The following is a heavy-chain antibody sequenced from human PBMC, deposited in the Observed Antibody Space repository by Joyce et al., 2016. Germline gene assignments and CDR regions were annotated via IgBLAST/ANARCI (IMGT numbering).Heavy chain of an antibody. CDR3: ARGNDYDYWSGYEAHYFDY. J-gene: IGHJ4*02. Sequence: QVQLQESGPGLVKPSETLSLSCTVSGGSFSGYYWSWIRQPPGKGLEWIGYINHRGRTNYNPSRKIRVTISVDPSKNEFSLKMTSVTAADTAVYYCARGNDYDYWSGYEAHYFDYWGQGTLVTVSS. V-gene: IGHV4-59*01. D-gene: IGHD3-3*01. CDR1: GGSFSGYY. CDR2: INHRGRT.